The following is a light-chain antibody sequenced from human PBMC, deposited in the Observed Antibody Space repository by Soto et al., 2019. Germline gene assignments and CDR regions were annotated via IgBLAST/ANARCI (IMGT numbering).Light chain of an antibody. CDR1: QSVSTWY. CDR3: QQCGDSPT. V-gene: IGKV3-20*01. CDR2: SAS. J-gene: IGKJ2*01. Sequence: EIVLTQSPGTLSLSPGERATLTSRASQSVSTWYLAWYQQKPGQAPRLLISSASNRATGIPDRFSGSGSGTDFTLTISRLEPEDFAVYFCQQCGDSPTFGQGTKLEIK.